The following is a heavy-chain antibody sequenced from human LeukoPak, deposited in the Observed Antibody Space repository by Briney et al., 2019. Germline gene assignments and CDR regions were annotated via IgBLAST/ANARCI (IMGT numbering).Heavy chain of an antibody. D-gene: IGHD2-2*01. CDR3: TRYQVPPGRDYFDY. Sequence: GESLKISCKGSGYNFASYWIGWVCQMPGKGLEWMGNINPGDSDTRYSPSFQGQVTMTVDKSINTAYLHWSSLKASDTAMYYCTRYQVPPGRDYFDYWGQGTLVTVSS. CDR1: GYNFASYW. CDR2: INPGDSDT. J-gene: IGHJ4*02. V-gene: IGHV5-51*01.